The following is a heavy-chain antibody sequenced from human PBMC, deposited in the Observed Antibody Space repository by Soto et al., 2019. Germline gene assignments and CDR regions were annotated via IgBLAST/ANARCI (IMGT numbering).Heavy chain of an antibody. D-gene: IGHD3-16*02. CDR2: FDREDAET. V-gene: IGHV1-24*01. CDR1: GHTLSELS. J-gene: IGHJ1*01. Sequence: QVQLVQSGAEVKKPGTSVKVSCKVFGHTLSELSMHWVRQAPGGGLEWVGGFDREDAETVYAQKFRGRVTMTEDTSTDTAYLELSSVRSEDTAVYFCATKTVLSYFQYWGQGALGSVSS. CDR3: ATKTVLSYFQY.